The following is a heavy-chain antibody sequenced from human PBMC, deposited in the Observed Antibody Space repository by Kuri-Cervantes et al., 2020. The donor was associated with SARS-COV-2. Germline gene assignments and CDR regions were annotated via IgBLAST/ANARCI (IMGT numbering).Heavy chain of an antibody. CDR2: IYTSGST. V-gene: IGHV4-4*07. D-gene: IGHD3-22*01. CDR1: GGSISSYY. Sequence: SETLSLTCTVSGGSISSYYWSWIRQPAGKGLEWIGRIYTSGSTNYNPSLKSRVTMSFDTSKNQFSLKLSSVTAADTAVYYCARDADSSGSLDYWGQGTLVTVSS. CDR3: ARDADSSGSLDY. J-gene: IGHJ4*02.